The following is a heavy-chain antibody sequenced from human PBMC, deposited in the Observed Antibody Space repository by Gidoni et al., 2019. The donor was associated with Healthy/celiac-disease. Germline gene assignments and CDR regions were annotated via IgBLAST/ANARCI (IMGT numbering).Heavy chain of an antibody. J-gene: IGHJ3*02. CDR2: ISAYNGNT. Sequence: QVQLVQSGAEVKKPGASVQVSSKASGYTFTSYGISWVRQAPGQGLEWMGWISAYNGNTKYAQKLQGRVTVTTDRSTSTAYMELRSQRSDDTAVYYCEKNACDFDAFDIWDEGTMVTVSS. V-gene: IGHV1-18*01. D-gene: IGHD2-21*02. CDR3: EKNACDFDAFDI. CDR1: GYTFTSYG.